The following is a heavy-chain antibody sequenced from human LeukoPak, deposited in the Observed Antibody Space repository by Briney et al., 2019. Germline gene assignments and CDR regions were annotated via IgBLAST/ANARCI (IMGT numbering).Heavy chain of an antibody. D-gene: IGHD2-21*02. CDR3: ARSAYCGGDCYSPYFDY. V-gene: IGHV3-21*04. CDR1: GFTFSSYS. Sequence: GGSLRLSCAASGFTFSSYSMNWVRQAPGKGLEWASSISSSSSYIYYADSVKGRFTISRDNSKNTLYLQMNSLRAEDTAVYYCARSAYCGGDCYSPYFDYWGQGTLVTVSS. J-gene: IGHJ4*02. CDR2: ISSSSSYI.